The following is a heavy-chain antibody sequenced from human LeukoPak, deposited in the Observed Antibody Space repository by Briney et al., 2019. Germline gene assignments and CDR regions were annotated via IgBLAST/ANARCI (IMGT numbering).Heavy chain of an antibody. J-gene: IGHJ4*02. CDR1: GYTFTSYD. CDR2: MNPNSGNT. D-gene: IGHD1-26*01. CDR3: ARVRREWEPQDY. Sequence: ASVKVSCKASGYTFTSYDINWVRQATGQGLEWMGWMNPNSGNTGCAQKFQGRVTITRNTSISTAYMELSSLRSEDTAVYYCARVRREWEPQDYWGQGTLVTVSS. V-gene: IGHV1-8*03.